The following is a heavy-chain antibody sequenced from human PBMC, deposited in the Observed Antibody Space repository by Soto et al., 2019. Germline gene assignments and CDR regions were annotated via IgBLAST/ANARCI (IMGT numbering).Heavy chain of an antibody. CDR2: IYNSGST. CDR1: GVSIGSSSFY. CDR3: ARDRRYSHSNWFDP. V-gene: IGHV4-39*07. D-gene: IGHD5-18*01. Sequence: SETLSLTCTVSGVSIGSSSFYWGWIRQPPGKGLEWIGSIYNSGSTYYNPSLKSRVTISVDTSKNQFSLKLSSVTAADTAVYYCARDRRYSHSNWFDPWGQGTLVTVSS. J-gene: IGHJ5*02.